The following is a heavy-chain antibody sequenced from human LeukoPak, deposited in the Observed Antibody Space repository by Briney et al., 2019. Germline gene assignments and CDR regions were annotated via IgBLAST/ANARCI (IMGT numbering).Heavy chain of an antibody. CDR2: IYHSGST. D-gene: IGHD3-22*01. CDR3: AGFSDYDSSGYYLYYFDY. J-gene: IGHJ4*02. CDR1: GGSISSSNW. Sequence: SGTLSLTYAVSGGSISSSNWWSWVRQPPGKGLEWIGEIYHSGSTNYNPSLKSRVTISVDKSKNQFSLKLSSVTAADTAVYYCAGFSDYDSSGYYLYYFDYWGQGTLVTVSS. V-gene: IGHV4-4*02.